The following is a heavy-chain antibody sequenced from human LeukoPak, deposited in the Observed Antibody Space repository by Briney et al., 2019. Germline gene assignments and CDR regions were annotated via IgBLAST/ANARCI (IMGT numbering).Heavy chain of an antibody. CDR1: GFTFEDFS. Sequence: GGSLRLSRAASGFTFEDFSMHWVRQVPGKGLEWISLIDWDGGITYYADSVKGRFTVSRDNSKNTLYLQMNSLRAEDTAVYYCARDLDPPTVTNLLGYYYYYGMDVWGQGTTVTVSS. V-gene: IGHV3-43*01. CDR2: IDWDGGIT. D-gene: IGHD4-17*01. J-gene: IGHJ6*02. CDR3: ARDLDPPTVTNLLGYYYYYGMDV.